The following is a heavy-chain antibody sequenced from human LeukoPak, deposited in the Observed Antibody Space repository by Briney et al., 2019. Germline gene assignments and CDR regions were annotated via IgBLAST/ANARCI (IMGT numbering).Heavy chain of an antibody. J-gene: IGHJ4*02. Sequence: SETLSLTCAVYGGSFSGYYWSWIRQPPGKGLEWIGEINHSGSTNYNPSLKSRVTISVDTSKNQFSLKLSSVTAVDTAVYYCARGIENSSGWYAHFDYWGQGTLVTVSS. CDR2: INHSGST. CDR1: GGSFSGYY. CDR3: ARGIENSSGWYAHFDY. D-gene: IGHD6-19*01. V-gene: IGHV4-34*01.